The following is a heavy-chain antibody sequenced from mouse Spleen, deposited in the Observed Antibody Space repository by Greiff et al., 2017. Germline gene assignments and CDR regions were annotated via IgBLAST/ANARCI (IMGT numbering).Heavy chain of an antibody. J-gene: IGHJ3*01. D-gene: IGHD2-14*01. CDR3: ARERGYEGFAY. CDR1: GFTFSDYY. Sequence: EVMLVESGGGLVQPGGSLKLSCAASGFTFSDYYMYWVRQTPEKRLEWVATISDGGSYTYYPDSVKGRFTISRDNAKNNLYLQMSSLKSEDTAMYYCARERGYEGFAYWGQGTLVTVSA. V-gene: IGHV5-4*02. CDR2: ISDGGSYT.